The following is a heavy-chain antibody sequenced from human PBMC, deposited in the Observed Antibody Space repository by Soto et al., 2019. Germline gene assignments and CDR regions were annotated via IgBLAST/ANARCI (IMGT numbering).Heavy chain of an antibody. D-gene: IGHD3-10*01. Sequence: SETLSLTCTVSGGSISSYYWSWIRQPPGKGLEWIGYIFYSGSTNYNPSLKSRVTISVDTSKNQFSLKLSSVTAADTAVYFCARATYGSGYNWFDPWGQGTLVTVSS. J-gene: IGHJ5*02. V-gene: IGHV4-59*01. CDR1: GGSISSYY. CDR3: ARATYGSGYNWFDP. CDR2: IFYSGST.